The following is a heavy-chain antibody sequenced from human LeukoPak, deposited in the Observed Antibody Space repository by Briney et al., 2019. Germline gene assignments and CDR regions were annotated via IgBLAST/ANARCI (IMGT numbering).Heavy chain of an antibody. CDR1: GYSISSGYY. V-gene: IGHV4-38-2*01. Sequence: NPSETLSLTCAVSGYSISSGYYWGWTRQPPGKGLEWIGSIYHSGSTYYNPSLKSRVTISVDTSKNQFSLKLGSVTAADTAVYYCARNAPPHYDYVGGSYRPYFDYWGQGTLVTVSS. CDR3: ARNAPPHYDYVGGSYRPYFDY. D-gene: IGHD3-16*02. CDR2: IYHSGST. J-gene: IGHJ4*02.